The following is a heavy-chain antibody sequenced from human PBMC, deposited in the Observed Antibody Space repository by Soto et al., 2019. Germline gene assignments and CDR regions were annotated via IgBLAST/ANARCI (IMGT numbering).Heavy chain of an antibody. J-gene: IGHJ6*02. CDR3: ARRYDILTGYYWSSYYYYGMDV. CDR2: ISAYNGNT. D-gene: IGHD3-9*01. CDR1: GYTFTSYG. V-gene: IGHV1-18*01. Sequence: ASVKVSCKASGYTFTSYGISWVRQAPGQGLEWMGWISAYNGNTNYAQKLQGRVTMTTDTSTSTAYMELRSLRSDDTAVYYCARRYDILTGYYWSSYYYYGMDVWGQGTTVTVSS.